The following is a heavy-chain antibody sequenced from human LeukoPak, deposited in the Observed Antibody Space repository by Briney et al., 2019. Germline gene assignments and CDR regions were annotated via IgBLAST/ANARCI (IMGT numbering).Heavy chain of an antibody. V-gene: IGHV4-34*01. Sequence: SETLSLTCAVYGGSFSGYYWSWIRQPPGKGLEWIGEINDSGSTNYNPSLKGRVTISVDTSKNQFSLKLSSVTAADTAVYYCARGPYDYVWGSYRPLYGMDVWGQGTTVTVSS. J-gene: IGHJ6*02. CDR3: ARGPYDYVWGSYRPLYGMDV. D-gene: IGHD3-16*02. CDR1: GGSFSGYY. CDR2: INDSGST.